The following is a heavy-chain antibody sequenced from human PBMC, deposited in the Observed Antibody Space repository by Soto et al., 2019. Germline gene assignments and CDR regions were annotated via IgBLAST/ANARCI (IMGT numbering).Heavy chain of an antibody. D-gene: IGHD6-25*01. Sequence: QVQLQESGPGLVKPSGTLSLTCSVSGGSISRGTWWSWVRQPPGKGLEWIGQISYGGSTSYNPSLTXXVXISXDKSKNQLSLKLSYVTAADTAVYYCARNGGYNLEDWGHGILVTVSS. V-gene: IGHV4-4*02. CDR2: ISYGGST. CDR3: ARNGGYNLED. J-gene: IGHJ4*01. CDR1: GGSISRGTW.